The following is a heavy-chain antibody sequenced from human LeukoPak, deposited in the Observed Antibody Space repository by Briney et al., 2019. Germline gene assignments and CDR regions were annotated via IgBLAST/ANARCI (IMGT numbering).Heavy chain of an antibody. CDR3: ARGAEGYCSSTSCRKNLADAFDI. D-gene: IGHD2-2*01. Sequence: GGSLRLSCAASGFTFSSYWMSWVRQAPGKGLEWVANIKQDGSEKYYVDSVKGRFTISRDNAKNSLYLQMNSLRAEDTAVYYCARGAEGYCSSTSCRKNLADAFDIWGQGTMVTVSS. J-gene: IGHJ3*02. CDR1: GFTFSSYW. CDR2: IKQDGSEK. V-gene: IGHV3-7*01.